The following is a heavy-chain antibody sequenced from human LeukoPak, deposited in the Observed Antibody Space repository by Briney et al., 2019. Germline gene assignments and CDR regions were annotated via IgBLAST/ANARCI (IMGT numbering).Heavy chain of an antibody. Sequence: ASVKGSCKASGYTFTGYYMHWVRQAPGQGLEWMGWINPNSGGTNYAQKFQGRVTMTRDTSISTAYTELSRLRSDDTAVYYCARVNYDILTGYYNPFGYWGQGTLVTVSS. D-gene: IGHD3-9*01. J-gene: IGHJ4*02. V-gene: IGHV1-2*02. CDR3: ARVNYDILTGYYNPFGY. CDR2: INPNSGGT. CDR1: GYTFTGYY.